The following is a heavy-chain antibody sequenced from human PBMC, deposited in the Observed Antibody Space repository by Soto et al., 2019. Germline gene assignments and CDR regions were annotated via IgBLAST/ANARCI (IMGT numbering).Heavy chain of an antibody. CDR2: INPNSGGT. Sequence: QVQLVQSGAEVKKPGASVKVSCKASGYTFTGYYMHWVRQAPGQGLEWMGWINPNSGGTNYAQKFQGRVTMTRDTSISTAYMEVSRLGVYDTAGYYCARVAVPAYYYGMDVWGQGTTVTVSS. CDR3: ARVAVPAYYYGMDV. D-gene: IGHD2-2*01. J-gene: IGHJ6*02. V-gene: IGHV1-2*02. CDR1: GYTFTGYY.